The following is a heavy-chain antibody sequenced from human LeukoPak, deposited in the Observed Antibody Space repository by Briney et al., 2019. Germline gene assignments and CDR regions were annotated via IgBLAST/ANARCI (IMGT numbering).Heavy chain of an antibody. CDR2: FSKDGSSK. J-gene: IGHJ2*01. Sequence: GRSLRLSCAASGFPFTTYGMHWVRQAPGQGPEWVALFSKDGSSKYYADSVKGRFTISRDNSKNTLYLQMNSLRAEDTAVYYCAKGSNEGAFDLWGRGHLVTVSS. CDR3: AKGSNEGAFDL. V-gene: IGHV3-30*18. D-gene: IGHD1-1*01. CDR1: GFPFTTYG.